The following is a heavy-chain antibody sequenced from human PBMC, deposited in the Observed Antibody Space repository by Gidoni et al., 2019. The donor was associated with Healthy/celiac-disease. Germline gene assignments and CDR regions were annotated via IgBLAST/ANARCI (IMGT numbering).Heavy chain of an antibody. J-gene: IGHJ4*02. CDR2: IKQDGSEK. V-gene: IGHV3-7*01. D-gene: IGHD1-26*01. CDR3: ARDRVGATPREAPSY. Sequence: EVQLVESGGGLVQPGGSLSLPCAASGFTFSSDWMSWVRQAPGKGLEWVANIKQDGSEKYYVDSVKGRFTISRDNAKNSLYLQMNSLRAEDTAVYYCARDRVGATPREAPSYWGQGTLVTVSS. CDR1: GFTFSSDW.